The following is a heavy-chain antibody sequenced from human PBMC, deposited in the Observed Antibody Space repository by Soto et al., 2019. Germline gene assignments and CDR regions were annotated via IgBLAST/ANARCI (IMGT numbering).Heavy chain of an antibody. CDR2: MNSNSGNT. D-gene: IGHD1-1*01. V-gene: IGHV1-8*01. J-gene: IGHJ2*01. CDR3: ARRTIAHWYFDL. Sequence: ASVKVSCKASGYTFTSYYINWVRQATGQGLEWMGWMNSNSGNTGYAQKFQGRVTMTRDTSMSTAYMELSSLRSDDTAVYYCARRTIAHWYFDLWGRGTLVTVSS. CDR1: GYTFTSYY.